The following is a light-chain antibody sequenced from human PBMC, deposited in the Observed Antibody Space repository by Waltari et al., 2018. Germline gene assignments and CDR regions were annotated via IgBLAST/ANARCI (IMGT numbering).Light chain of an antibody. J-gene: IGLJ3*02. CDR1: SSNIGNNP. CDR3: ASWDDGLNGWV. V-gene: IGLV1-44*01. Sequence: QSVLTQAPSASGTPGQRVIISCSRSSSNIGNNPVNWYQQVPGTAPKLLIFYNNERPSGVPDRLSGSKSGTSASLAISGLQSEDEADYYCASWDDGLNGWVFGGGTRLTVL. CDR2: YNN.